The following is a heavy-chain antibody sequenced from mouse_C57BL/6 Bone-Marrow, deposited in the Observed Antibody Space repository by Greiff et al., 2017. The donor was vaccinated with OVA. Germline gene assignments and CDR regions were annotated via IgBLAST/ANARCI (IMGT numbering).Heavy chain of an antibody. CDR3: ARPHYYGSRNWYFDV. Sequence: VQLKESVAELVRPGASVKLSCTASGFNIKNTYMHWVKQRPEQGLEWIGRIDPANGNTKYAQKFQGKATITADTSSNTAYLQLSSLTSEDTAIYYCARPHYYGSRNWYFDVWGTGTTVTVSS. CDR1: GFNIKNTY. D-gene: IGHD1-1*01. V-gene: IGHV14-3*01. J-gene: IGHJ1*03. CDR2: IDPANGNT.